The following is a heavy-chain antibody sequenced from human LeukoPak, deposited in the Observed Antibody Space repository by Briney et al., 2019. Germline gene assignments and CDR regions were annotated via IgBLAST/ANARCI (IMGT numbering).Heavy chain of an antibody. CDR1: GFTFSSYS. Sequence: GGSLRLSCAASGFTFSSYSMNWVRQAPGKGLEWVSSISSSSSYIYYADSVKGRFTISRDNAKNSLYLQMNSLRAEDTAVYYCARDRGGKEDYFDYWSQGTLVTVSS. D-gene: IGHD3-16*01. J-gene: IGHJ4*02. CDR2: ISSSSSYI. V-gene: IGHV3-21*01. CDR3: ARDRGGKEDYFDY.